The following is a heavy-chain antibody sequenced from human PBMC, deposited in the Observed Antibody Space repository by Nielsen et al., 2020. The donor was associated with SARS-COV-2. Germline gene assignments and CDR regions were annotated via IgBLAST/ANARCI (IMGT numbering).Heavy chain of an antibody. CDR2: FDPEDGET. D-gene: IGHD3-3*01. V-gene: IGHV1-24*01. CDR1: GYTLTELS. Sequence: ASVKVSCKVSGYTLTELSMHWVRQAPGKGLEWMGGFDPEDGETIYAQKFQGRVTMTEDTSTDTAYMELSSLRSEDSAVYYCATSTPLVRSAWFDPWGQGTLVTVLL. J-gene: IGHJ5*02. CDR3: ATSTPLVRSAWFDP.